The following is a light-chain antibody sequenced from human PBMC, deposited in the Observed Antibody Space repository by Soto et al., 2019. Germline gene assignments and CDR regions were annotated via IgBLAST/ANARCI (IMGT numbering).Light chain of an antibody. CDR2: DDS. V-gene: IGLV3-21*02. CDR3: QVWDSITDHWV. J-gene: IGLJ3*02. CDR1: NLGSKS. Sequence: SYELTQPPSVSVAPGQTAGISCGGNNLGSKSVNWYQQKSGQAPVLVVFDDSDRPSGIPERISGSNSGNTATLTISKVEAGDESDYYCQVWDSITDHWVFGGGTKLTVL.